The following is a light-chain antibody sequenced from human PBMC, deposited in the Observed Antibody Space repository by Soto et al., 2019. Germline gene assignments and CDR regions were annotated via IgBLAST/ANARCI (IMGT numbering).Light chain of an antibody. J-gene: IGLJ3*02. CDR1: RCNIGNNA. V-gene: IGLV1-44*01. Sequence: QSVLTQTPSASGTPGQTVTISCSGSRCNIGNNAVSWYQQFPGTAPKLLIYNNNHRPSGVPDRFSGSKSGTSASLAISGLQSEDEADYYCATWDDSLNARGVFGGGTKLTVL. CDR2: NNN. CDR3: ATWDDSLNARGV.